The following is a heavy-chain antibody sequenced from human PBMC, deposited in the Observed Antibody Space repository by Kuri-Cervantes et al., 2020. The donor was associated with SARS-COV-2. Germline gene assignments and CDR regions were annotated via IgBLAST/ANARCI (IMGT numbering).Heavy chain of an antibody. J-gene: IGHJ5*02. CDR3: ASYYYDSSGYRFDP. CDR2: IRYDGSNK. Sequence: GGSLRLSCAASGFTFSSYSMNWVRQAPGKGLGWVAFIRYDGSNKYYADSVKGRFTISRDNSKNTLYLQMNSLRAEDTAVYYCASYYYDSSGYRFDPWGQGTLVTVSS. CDR1: GFTFSSYS. D-gene: IGHD3-22*01. V-gene: IGHV3-30*02.